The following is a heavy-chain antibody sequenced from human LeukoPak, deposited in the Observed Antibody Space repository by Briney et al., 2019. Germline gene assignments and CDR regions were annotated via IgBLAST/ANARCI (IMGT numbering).Heavy chain of an antibody. J-gene: IGHJ4*02. Sequence: GGSLRLSCAASGFTFSSYGMHWVRQAPGKGLEWVSSISSSSSYIYYADSVKGRFTISRDNAKNSLYLQMNSLRAEDTAVYYCASLGSSSDDSSGYYYWGQGTLVTVSS. CDR1: GFTFSSYG. V-gene: IGHV3-21*01. CDR2: ISSSSSYI. D-gene: IGHD3-22*01. CDR3: ASLGSSSDDSSGYYY.